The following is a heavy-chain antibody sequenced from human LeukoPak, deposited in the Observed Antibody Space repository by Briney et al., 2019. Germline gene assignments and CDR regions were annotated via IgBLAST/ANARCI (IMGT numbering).Heavy chain of an antibody. Sequence: ASVKLSCKASGYTFTTYYIHWVRQAPGQGLEWMGIINPRGGGTSYAQKFQGRVTVTMDTSTSTVYMEVSSLRSEDTAVYYCARDRSGSYYGFDYWGQGTLVTVSS. CDR1: GYTFTTYY. CDR3: ARDRSGSYYGFDY. J-gene: IGHJ4*02. D-gene: IGHD1-26*01. CDR2: INPRGGGT. V-gene: IGHV1-46*01.